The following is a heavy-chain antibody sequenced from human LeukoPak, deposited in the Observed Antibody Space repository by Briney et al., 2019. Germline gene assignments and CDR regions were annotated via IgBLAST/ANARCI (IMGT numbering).Heavy chain of an antibody. CDR2: MYYSGST. CDR1: GGSISSCY. J-gene: IGHJ5*02. V-gene: IGHV4-59*01. D-gene: IGHD3-10*01. Sequence: PSETLSLTCTVSGGSISSCYWSWIRQPPGKGLEWIGYMYYSGSTNYNPSLKSRVTISVDTSKNQFSLKLSSVTAADTAVYYCATLGAYYYGSGTGNWFDPWGQGTLVTVSS. CDR3: ATLGAYYYGSGTGNWFDP.